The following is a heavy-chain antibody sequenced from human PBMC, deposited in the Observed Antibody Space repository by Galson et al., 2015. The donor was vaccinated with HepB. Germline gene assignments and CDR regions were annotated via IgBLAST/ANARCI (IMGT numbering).Heavy chain of an antibody. Sequence: SVRLSCAASGFNFAHYGMHWVRPAPGKGLEWVSFVSNDGSEKYYADSVKGRFTISRDNSQNPVSLQLNSLRLEDSGFYYCAKDGRWRSAAGDHFHPWGQGALVAVSS. D-gene: IGHD6-13*01. V-gene: IGHV3-30*18. CDR3: AKDGRWRSAAGDHFHP. J-gene: IGHJ5*02. CDR2: VSNDGSEK. CDR1: GFNFAHYG.